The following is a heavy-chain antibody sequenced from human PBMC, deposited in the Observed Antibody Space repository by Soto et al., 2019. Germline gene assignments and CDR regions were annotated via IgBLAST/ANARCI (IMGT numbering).Heavy chain of an antibody. CDR1: GYTFTSYA. Sequence: ASVKVSCKASGYTFTSYAMHWVRQAPGQRLEWMGWINAGNGNTKYSQKFQGRVTITGDTSASTAYMELSSLRSEDTAVYYCASSATTADYYYGMDVWGQGTTVTVSS. CDR3: ASSATTADYYYGMDV. V-gene: IGHV1-3*01. CDR2: INAGNGNT. D-gene: IGHD1-26*01. J-gene: IGHJ6*02.